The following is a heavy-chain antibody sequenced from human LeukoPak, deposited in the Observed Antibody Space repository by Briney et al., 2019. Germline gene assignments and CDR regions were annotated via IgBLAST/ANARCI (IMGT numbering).Heavy chain of an antibody. V-gene: IGHV4-34*01. Sequence: SETLSLTCAVYGGSFSGYYWSWIRQPTGKGLEWIGEINHSGSTNYNPSLKSRVTISVDTSKNQFSLKLSSVTAADTAVYYCASFVVVMGGFDYWGQGTLVTVSS. CDR1: GGSFSGYY. D-gene: IGHD2-21*01. CDR3: ASFVVVMGGFDY. CDR2: INHSGST. J-gene: IGHJ4*02.